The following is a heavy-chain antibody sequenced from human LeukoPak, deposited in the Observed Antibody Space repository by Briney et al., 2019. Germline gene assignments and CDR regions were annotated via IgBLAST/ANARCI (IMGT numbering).Heavy chain of an antibody. J-gene: IGHJ4*02. Sequence: PSETLCLTCTVSGGSIKDYSWSWIRQPPGKRLEWIGYIYESGNTNDNPSLKSRVTMSLDTSKNQFSLKLSSVTAADTAIYYCARVGDFGDYVDYWGQGTLFTVSS. D-gene: IGHD4-17*01. V-gene: IGHV4-59*01. CDR2: IYESGNT. CDR3: ARVGDFGDYVDY. CDR1: GGSIKDYS.